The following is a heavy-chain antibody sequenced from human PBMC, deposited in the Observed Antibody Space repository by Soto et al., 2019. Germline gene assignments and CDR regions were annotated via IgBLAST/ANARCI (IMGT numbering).Heavy chain of an antibody. CDR2: IDPSDSYT. D-gene: IGHD6-6*01. CDR3: PRHKPGSSSEEFDP. V-gene: IGHV5-10-1*01. Sequence: GESLKIACQGSGYSFTSYWISWVRQMPGKGLEWMGRIDPSDSYTNYSPSFQGHVTISADKSISTAYLQWSSLKASDTAMYYCPRHKPGSSSEEFDPWGQGTLVTVSS. CDR1: GYSFTSYW. J-gene: IGHJ5*02.